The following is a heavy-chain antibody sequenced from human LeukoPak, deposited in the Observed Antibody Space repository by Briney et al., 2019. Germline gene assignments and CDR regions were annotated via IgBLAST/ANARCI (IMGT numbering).Heavy chain of an antibody. J-gene: IGHJ4*02. CDR2: IYYGGGT. Sequence: SETLSLTCTVSGGSISSSYYYWGWIRQPPGKGLEWIGSIYYGGGTYYNPSLKSRVTISVDTSKNQFSLKLSSVTAADTAVYYCARPGFGSGSYYRDWGQGTLVTVSS. D-gene: IGHD3-10*01. CDR1: GGSISSSYYY. V-gene: IGHV4-39*01. CDR3: ARPGFGSGSYYRD.